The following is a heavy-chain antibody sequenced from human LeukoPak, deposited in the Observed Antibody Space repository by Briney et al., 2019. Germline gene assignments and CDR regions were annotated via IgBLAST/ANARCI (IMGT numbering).Heavy chain of an antibody. Sequence: GGSLRLSCAAAGFTFSSYAMSWVRQAPGKGLEWVSAISGSGGSTYYADSVKGRFTISRDNSKNTLYLQMNSLRAEDTAVYYCARDDYGDPNHDYWGQGTLVTVSS. D-gene: IGHD4-17*01. CDR2: ISGSGGST. V-gene: IGHV3-23*01. CDR1: GFTFSSYA. J-gene: IGHJ4*02. CDR3: ARDDYGDPNHDY.